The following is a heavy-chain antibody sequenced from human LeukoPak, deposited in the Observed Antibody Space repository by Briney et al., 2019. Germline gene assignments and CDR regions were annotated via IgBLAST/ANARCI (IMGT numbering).Heavy chain of an antibody. CDR3: ATYGLGYCSGGSCYSPLELDY. Sequence: ASVKVSCKASGYTFTSYGISWVRQAPGQGLEWMGWISAYNGNTNYAQKLQGRVTMTTDTSTSTAYMELRSLRSDDTAAYYCATYGLGYCSGGSCYSPLELDYWGQGTLVTVSS. V-gene: IGHV1-18*04. CDR2: ISAYNGNT. D-gene: IGHD2-15*01. CDR1: GYTFTSYG. J-gene: IGHJ4*02.